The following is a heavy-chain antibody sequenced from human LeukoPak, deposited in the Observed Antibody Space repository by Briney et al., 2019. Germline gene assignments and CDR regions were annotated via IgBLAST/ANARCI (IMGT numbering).Heavy chain of an antibody. J-gene: IGHJ4*02. CDR2: ISGSGGST. V-gene: IGHV3-23*01. CDR3: AKDRYGGLYYFDY. Sequence: PGGSLRLSCAASGFTFSSYAMSWVRQAPGKGLEWASAISGSGGSTYYADSVKGRFTISRDNSKNTLYLQMNSLRAEDTAVYYCAKDRYGGLYYFDYWGQGTLVTVSS. CDR1: GFTFSSYA. D-gene: IGHD3-16*01.